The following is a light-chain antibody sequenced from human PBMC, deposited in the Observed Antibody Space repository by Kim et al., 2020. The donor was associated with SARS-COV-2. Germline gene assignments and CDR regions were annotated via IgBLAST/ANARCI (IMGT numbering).Light chain of an antibody. Sequence: SPGERATLSCRASQSVSSYLAWYQQKPGQAPRLLIYDASNRATGIPARFIGSGSGTDFTLTISSLEPEDFAVYYCQQRSNWPPITFGQGTRLEIK. CDR3: QQRSNWPPIT. CDR2: DAS. J-gene: IGKJ5*01. V-gene: IGKV3-11*01. CDR1: QSVSSY.